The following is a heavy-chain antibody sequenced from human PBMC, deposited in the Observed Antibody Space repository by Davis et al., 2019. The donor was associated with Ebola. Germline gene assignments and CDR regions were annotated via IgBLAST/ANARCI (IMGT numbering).Heavy chain of an antibody. CDR2: ISGNNGNT. Sequence: ASVKVSCKASGYTFTSYGINWVRQAPGQGLEWMGWISGNNGNTNYAQKFQGRVSMTTDTLTSTAYMELRSLRSDDTAMYYCARGYGDYGAPYYYYGLDVWGQGTMVTVSS. CDR1: GYTFTSYG. D-gene: IGHD3-16*01. CDR3: ARGYGDYGAPYYYYGLDV. V-gene: IGHV1-18*01. J-gene: IGHJ6*02.